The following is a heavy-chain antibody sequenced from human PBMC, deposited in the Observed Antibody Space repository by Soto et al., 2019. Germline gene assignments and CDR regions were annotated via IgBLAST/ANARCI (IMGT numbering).Heavy chain of an antibody. V-gene: IGHV3-23*01. CDR2: ISGSGGST. Sequence: GGSLRLSCAASGFTFSSYAMSWVRQAPGKGLEWVSAISGSGGSTYYADSVKGRFTISRDNSKNTLYLQMNSLRAEDTAVYYCAKDALYQLLGSGISDYWGQGTLVTVSS. CDR3: AKDALYQLLGSGISDY. J-gene: IGHJ4*02. D-gene: IGHD2-2*01. CDR1: GFTFSSYA.